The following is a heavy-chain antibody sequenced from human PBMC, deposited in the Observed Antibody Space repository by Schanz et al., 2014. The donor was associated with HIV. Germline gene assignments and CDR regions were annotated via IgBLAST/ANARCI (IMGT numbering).Heavy chain of an antibody. J-gene: IGHJ6*02. CDR1: GYTFTGYY. CDR2: INPNSGGT. CDR3: ASDLSVYSSSSSV. D-gene: IGHD6-13*01. Sequence: QVQLLQSGAEVKKPGASVKVSCKASGYTFTGYYMHWVRQAPGQGLEWMGWINPNSGGTNYAQEFQGRVPMTRDTSISTAYMELSRLRSDDTAVYYCASDLSVYSSSSSVWGQGTTVTVSS. V-gene: IGHV1-2*02.